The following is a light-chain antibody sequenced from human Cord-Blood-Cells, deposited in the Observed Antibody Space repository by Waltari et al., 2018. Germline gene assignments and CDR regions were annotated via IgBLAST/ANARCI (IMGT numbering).Light chain of an antibody. CDR1: SSNIGSNY. CDR2: RNN. CDR3: AAWDDSLSGWV. Sequence: QSVLTQPPSASGTPGQRVTISRSGSSSNIGSNYVYWYQQLPGTAPKPPIYRNNQRPSGVPDRFSGSKSGTSASLAISGLRSEDEADYYCAAWDDSLSGWVFGGGTKLTVL. J-gene: IGLJ3*02. V-gene: IGLV1-47*01.